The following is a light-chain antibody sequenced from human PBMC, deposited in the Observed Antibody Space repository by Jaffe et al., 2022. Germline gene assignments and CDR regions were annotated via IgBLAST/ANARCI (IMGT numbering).Light chain of an antibody. CDR3: QQYDNSPVT. V-gene: IGKV3-20*01. J-gene: IGKJ2*01. CDR2: GVS. Sequence: EIVLTQSPGTVSLSQGERATLSCRASQSVRRYLAWYQQKRGQAPRLLIYGVSTRATDIPERFSGSGSGTDFTLTISRLEPEDFAVYYCQQYDNSPVTFGQGTKLEIK. CDR1: QSVRRY.